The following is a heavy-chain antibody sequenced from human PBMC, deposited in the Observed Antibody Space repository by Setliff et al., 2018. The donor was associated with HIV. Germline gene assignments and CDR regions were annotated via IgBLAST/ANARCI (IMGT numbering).Heavy chain of an antibody. CDR1: GYSFTNYW. J-gene: IGHJ3*02. CDR2: IYPDDSTT. D-gene: IGHD2-15*01. CDR3: ARPRQGIEAPGDAFDI. V-gene: IGHV5-51*01. Sequence: GESLKISCKGSGYSFTNYWIGWVRQMPGKGLEWMGIIYPDDSTTRYSPSFQGQVTISADKSIRTAYLQWSSLKASDTAIYYCARPRQGIEAPGDAFDIWGQGTMVTVSS.